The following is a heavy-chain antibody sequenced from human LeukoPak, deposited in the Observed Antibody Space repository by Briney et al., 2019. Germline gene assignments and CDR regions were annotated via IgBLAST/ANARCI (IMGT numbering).Heavy chain of an antibody. CDR2: IRYDGSNK. D-gene: IGHD2-15*01. V-gene: IGHV3-30*02. Sequence: SGGSLRLSCAAPGFTFSSYGMHWVRQAPGKGLEWVAFIRYDGSNKYYADSVKGRFTISRDNSKNTLYLQMNSLRAEDTAVYYCAKFSEYCSGGSCFDAFDIWGQGTMVTVSS. CDR3: AKFSEYCSGGSCFDAFDI. J-gene: IGHJ3*02. CDR1: GFTFSSYG.